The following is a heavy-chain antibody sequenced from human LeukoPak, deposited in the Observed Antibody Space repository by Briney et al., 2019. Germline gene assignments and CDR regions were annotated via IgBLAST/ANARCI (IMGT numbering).Heavy chain of an antibody. Sequence: ASVKVSCKASGYTFTGYYMHWVRQAPGQGLEWMGIINPSGGSTSYAQKFQGRVTMTRDTSTSTVYMELSSLRSEDTAVYYCARVTPWLAYFDYWGQGTLVTVSS. J-gene: IGHJ4*02. CDR2: INPSGGST. CDR3: ARVTPWLAYFDY. D-gene: IGHD6-19*01. CDR1: GYTFTGYY. V-gene: IGHV1-46*01.